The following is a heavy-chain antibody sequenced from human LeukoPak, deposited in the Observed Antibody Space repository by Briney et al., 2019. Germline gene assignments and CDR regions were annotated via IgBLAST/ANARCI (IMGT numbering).Heavy chain of an antibody. CDR2: INPNNGGT. D-gene: IGHD3-22*01. J-gene: IGHJ5*02. CDR1: GYTFTAYY. CDR3: ARADYYDSSGSPNEWFDP. V-gene: IGHV1-2*02. Sequence: GASVKVSCKASGYTFTAYYLHWVRQAPGQGLEWMGWINPNNGGTNYAQKFQGRVTMTRDTSISTAYMELSRLRSDDTAVYYCARADYYDSSGSPNEWFDPWGQGTLVTVSS.